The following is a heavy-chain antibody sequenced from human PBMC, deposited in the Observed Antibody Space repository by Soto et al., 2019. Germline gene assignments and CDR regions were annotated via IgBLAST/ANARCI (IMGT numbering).Heavy chain of an antibody. V-gene: IGHV3-48*01. CDR1: GFTFSGYS. Sequence: GGSLRLSCAASGFTFSGYSMNWVRQAPGKGPEWVSYISSSSSTILYADSVKGRFTISRDNAKNSLYLQMNSLRAEDTAVYYCARAITSCFECFQYWSQGTLVTVSS. CDR2: ISSSSSTI. J-gene: IGHJ1*01. D-gene: IGHD2-2*01. CDR3: ARAITSCFECFQY.